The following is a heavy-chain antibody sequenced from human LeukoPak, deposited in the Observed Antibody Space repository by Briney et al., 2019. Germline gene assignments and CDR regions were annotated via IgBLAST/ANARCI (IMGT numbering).Heavy chain of an antibody. Sequence: ASVKVSCKASGYTFTSYYMHWVRQAPGQGLEWKGIINPSGGGTSYAQKFQGRVTMTRDTSTSAVYMELSSLRSEDTAVYYCARGLSGIVATIYYFDYWGQGTLVTVSS. CDR3: ARGLSGIVATIYYFDY. V-gene: IGHV1-46*01. CDR2: INPSGGGT. CDR1: GYTFTSYY. J-gene: IGHJ4*02. D-gene: IGHD5-12*01.